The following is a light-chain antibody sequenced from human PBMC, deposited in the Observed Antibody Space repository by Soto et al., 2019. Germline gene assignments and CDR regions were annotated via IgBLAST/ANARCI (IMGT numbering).Light chain of an antibody. J-gene: IGKJ1*01. Sequence: DIQMTQSPSTLSGSVGDRVTITCRASQTISSWLAWYQQKPGKAPKLLIYKASTLKSGVPSRFSGSGSGTEFTLTTSSLKPDDFATYYCQHYNSYSEALGQGTKVDIK. CDR2: KAS. V-gene: IGKV1-5*03. CDR1: QTISSW. CDR3: QHYNSYSEA.